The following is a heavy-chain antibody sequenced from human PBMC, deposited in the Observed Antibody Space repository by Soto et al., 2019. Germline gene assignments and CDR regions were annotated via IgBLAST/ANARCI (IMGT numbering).Heavy chain of an antibody. CDR2: INTDESST. J-gene: IGHJ4*02. CDR3: PRDYYHSLDS. CDR1: GFTFSSNW. V-gene: IGHV3-74*01. Sequence: WGSLRLSCAASGFTFSSNWMHWVRQAPGKGLVWVSHINTDESSTTYADSVKGRFTISRDNAKNTLYLQMNSLRAEDTAVYYRPRDYYHSLDSWGQGTVVTISS. D-gene: IGHD3-10*01.